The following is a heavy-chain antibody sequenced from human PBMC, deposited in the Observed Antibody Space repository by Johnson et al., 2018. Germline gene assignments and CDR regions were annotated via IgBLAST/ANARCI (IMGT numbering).Heavy chain of an antibody. CDR1: GFTFSSYG. CDR3: AKGPCDEQWLVRGAFDI. V-gene: IGHV3-33*06. D-gene: IGHD6-19*01. CDR2: MWYDGSNK. J-gene: IGHJ3*02. Sequence: QVQLVQSGGGVVQPGRSLRLSCAASGFTFSSYGMHWVRQAPGKGLEWVAVMWYDGSNKYYADSVKGRFTISRENSKITLYLQMNSLRAEDTAGYYSAKGPCDEQWLVRGAFDIWGQGTMVTVSS.